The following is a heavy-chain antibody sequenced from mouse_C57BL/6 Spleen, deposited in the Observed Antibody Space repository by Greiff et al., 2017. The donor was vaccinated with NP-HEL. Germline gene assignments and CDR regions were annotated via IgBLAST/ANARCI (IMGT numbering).Heavy chain of an antibody. Sequence: EVQLQESGAELVRPGASVKLSCTASGFNIKDDYMHWVKQRPEQGLEWIGWIDPENGDTKYASKFQGKATITADTSSNTAYLQLSSLTSEDTAVYYCTTTVPLYYYAMDYWGQGTSVTVSS. D-gene: IGHD1-1*01. CDR2: IDPENGDT. CDR3: TTTVPLYYYAMDY. CDR1: GFNIKDDY. J-gene: IGHJ4*01. V-gene: IGHV14-4*01.